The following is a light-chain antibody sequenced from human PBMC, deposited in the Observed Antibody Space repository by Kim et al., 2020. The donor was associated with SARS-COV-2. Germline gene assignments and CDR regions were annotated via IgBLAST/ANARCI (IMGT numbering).Light chain of an antibody. CDR1: SSNSGNNY. CDR2: DNN. CDR3: GTWDSSLSAVV. J-gene: IGLJ2*01. Sequence: GQKVTISCSGSSSNSGNNYVSWYQQLPGTAPKLLIYDNNKRPSGMPDRFSGSKSGTSATLGITGLQTGDEADYYCGTWDSSLSAVVFGGGTQLTVL. V-gene: IGLV1-51*01.